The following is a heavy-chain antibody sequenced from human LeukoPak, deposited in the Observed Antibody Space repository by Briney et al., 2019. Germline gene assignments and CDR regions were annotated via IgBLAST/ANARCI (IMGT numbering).Heavy chain of an antibody. V-gene: IGHV3-9*03. Sequence: GGSLRLSCAASGFTFDDYAMHWVRQAPGKGLEWVSGISWNSGSIGYADSVEGRFTISRDNAKNSLYLQMNSLRAEDMALYYCAKGLVGATSDAFDIWGQGTMVTVSS. D-gene: IGHD1-26*01. CDR1: GFTFDDYA. CDR2: ISWNSGSI. J-gene: IGHJ3*02. CDR3: AKGLVGATSDAFDI.